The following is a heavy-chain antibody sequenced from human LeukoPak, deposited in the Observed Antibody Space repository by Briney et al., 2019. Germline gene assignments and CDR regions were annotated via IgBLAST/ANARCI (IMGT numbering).Heavy chain of an antibody. J-gene: IGHJ4*01. CDR3: ARDSDGVYFDY. V-gene: IGHV3-48*01. D-gene: IGHD3-16*01. CDR1: GFTFSSYS. Sequence: PGGSLRLSCAASGFTFSSYSMNWVRQAPGKGLEWVSYISSSSSTIYYADSVKGRFTISRDNARNSLYLQMNSLRAEDTAVYYCARDSDGVYFDYWGHGTLVTVSS. CDR2: ISSSSSTI.